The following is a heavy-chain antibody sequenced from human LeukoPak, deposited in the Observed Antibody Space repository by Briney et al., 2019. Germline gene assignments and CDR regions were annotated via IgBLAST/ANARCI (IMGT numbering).Heavy chain of an antibody. Sequence: SETLSLTCTVSGGSISSSYYYWGWIRQPPGKGLEWIGSIFYSGSTYYNPSLKSRATISLDTSKNQFSLRLSSVTPEDTAVYYCARIASTSREVEYWGQGTLVTVSS. CDR2: IFYSGST. V-gene: IGHV4-39*01. D-gene: IGHD5-24*01. CDR3: ARIASTSREVEY. CDR1: GGSISSSYYY. J-gene: IGHJ4*02.